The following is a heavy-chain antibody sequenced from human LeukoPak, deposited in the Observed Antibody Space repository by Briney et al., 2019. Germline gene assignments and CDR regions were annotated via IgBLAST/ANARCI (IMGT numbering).Heavy chain of an antibody. Sequence: GGSLRLSCAASGFTVSSNYMSWVRQAPGKGLEWVSVIYSGGSTYYADSVKGRFTISRDNSKNTLYLQMNSLRAEDTAVYYCARRRGGSYPSYYYYMDVWGKGTAVTVSS. J-gene: IGHJ6*03. V-gene: IGHV3-53*01. CDR2: IYSGGST. D-gene: IGHD1-26*01. CDR3: ARRRGGSYPSYYYYMDV. CDR1: GFTVSSNY.